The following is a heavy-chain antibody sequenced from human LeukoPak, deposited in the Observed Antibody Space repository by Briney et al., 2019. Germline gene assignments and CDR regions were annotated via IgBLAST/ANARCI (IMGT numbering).Heavy chain of an antibody. V-gene: IGHV4-4*07. Sequence: SETLSLTCTVSGGSISSYYWSWIRQPPGKGLEWIGRIYTSGSTNYNPSLKSRVTMSVDTSKNQFSLKLSSVTAADTAVYYCARETRWVANFDYWGQGTLVTVSS. J-gene: IGHJ4*02. CDR3: ARETRWVANFDY. CDR2: IYTSGST. CDR1: GGSISSYY. D-gene: IGHD2-15*01.